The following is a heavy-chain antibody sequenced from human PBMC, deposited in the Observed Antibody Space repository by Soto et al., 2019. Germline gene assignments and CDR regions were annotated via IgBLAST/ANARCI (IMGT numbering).Heavy chain of an antibody. J-gene: IGHJ4*02. CDR3: ASYYYDSSGYCWSFDY. Sequence: QVQLVQSGAEVKKPGSSVKVSCKASGGTFSSYTISWVRQAPGQGLEWMGRIIPILGIANYAQKFQGRVTITADKSTSTAYMELSSLRSEDTAVYYCASYYYDSSGYCWSFDYWGQGTLVTVSS. V-gene: IGHV1-69*02. CDR2: IIPILGIA. D-gene: IGHD3-22*01. CDR1: GGTFSSYT.